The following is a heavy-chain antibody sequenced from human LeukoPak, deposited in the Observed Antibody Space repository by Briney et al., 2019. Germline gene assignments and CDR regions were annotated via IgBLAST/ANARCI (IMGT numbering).Heavy chain of an antibody. V-gene: IGHV3-48*04. CDR2: ITRPGTTT. D-gene: IGHD2-15*01. CDR3: ARDYGGSSPFDY. J-gene: IGHJ4*02. Sequence: GGSLRLSCATSGFTFSAYSLSWVRQAPGKGLEWVSHITRPGTTTYYAESVRGRFTISRENAKNSLYLQMNSLRAEDTAVYYCARDYGGSSPFDYWGQGTLVTVSS. CDR1: GFTFSAYS.